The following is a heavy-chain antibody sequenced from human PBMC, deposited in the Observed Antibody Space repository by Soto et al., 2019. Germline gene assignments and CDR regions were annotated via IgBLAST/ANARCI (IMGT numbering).Heavy chain of an antibody. J-gene: IGHJ6*02. Sequence: SVKDTGKASGVTFISYACSGVGQAPGQGLEWMGGIISIFGTANYARKFQGRVTITADKSTSTAYMELSSLRSEDTAAYYCASYPGIAAAGRHYYYYYGMDVWGQGTTVTVSS. D-gene: IGHD6-13*01. CDR1: GVTFISYA. CDR3: ASYPGIAAAGRHYYYYYGMDV. CDR2: IISIFGTA. V-gene: IGHV1-69*06.